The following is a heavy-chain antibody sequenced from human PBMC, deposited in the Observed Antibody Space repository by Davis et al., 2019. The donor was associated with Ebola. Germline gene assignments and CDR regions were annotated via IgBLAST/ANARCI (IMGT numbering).Heavy chain of an antibody. V-gene: IGHV1-18*01. CDR2: ISAYNGNT. D-gene: IGHD5-18*01. J-gene: IGHJ5*02. CDR3: ARRNYGYFSDWFDP. CDR1: GYTFTSYG. Sequence: ASVKVSCKASGYTFTSYGISWVRQAPGQGLEWMGWISAYNGNTNYAQKLQGRVTMTTDTSTSTAYMELRSLRSDDTAVYYCARRNYGYFSDWFDPWGQGTLVTVSS.